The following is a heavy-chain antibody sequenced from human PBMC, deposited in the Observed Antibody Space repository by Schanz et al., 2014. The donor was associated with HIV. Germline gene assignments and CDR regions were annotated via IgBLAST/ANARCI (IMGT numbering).Heavy chain of an antibody. V-gene: IGHV3-11*01. CDR1: GFSFSDTY. J-gene: IGHJ6*02. D-gene: IGHD3-3*01. CDR2: ISGSGNTI. CDR3: ARPDYDFWVDV. Sequence: VQLVESGGGLIQPGGSLRLSCAASGFSFSDTYMTWIRQAPGKGLEWVSYISGSGNTIYYADSVKGRFTISRDNAKNSLSLQMNSLRAEDTAVYYCARPDYDFWVDVWGQGTTVIVSS.